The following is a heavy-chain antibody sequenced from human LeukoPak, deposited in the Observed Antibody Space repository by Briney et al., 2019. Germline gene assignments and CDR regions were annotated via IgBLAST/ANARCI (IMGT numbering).Heavy chain of an antibody. V-gene: IGHV4-39*01. CDR3: ARLGAGTTDY. D-gene: IGHD1-1*01. J-gene: IGHJ4*02. CDR1: GGSISSSSYY. CDR2: IYYSGST. Sequence: PSETLSLTCTVSGGSISSSSYYWGWIRQPPGKGLEWIGSIYYSGSTYYNPPLKSRVTISVDTSKNQFSLKLSSVTAADTAVYYCARLGAGTTDYWGQGTLVTVSS.